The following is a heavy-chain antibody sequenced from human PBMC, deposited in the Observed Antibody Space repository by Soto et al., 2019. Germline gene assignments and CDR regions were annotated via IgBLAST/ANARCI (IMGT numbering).Heavy chain of an antibody. Sequence: EVQLVESGGGLVQPGGSLKLSCAASGFTFDTYWMSWVRQAPGKGLEWLAIIKQDGVEKHYVDSVKGRFTISRDNAKNSLFLQMNSLRGEDTAVYFCASSGWFSYSGMDVWGQGTTVTVSS. J-gene: IGHJ6*02. CDR1: GFTFDTYW. D-gene: IGHD6-19*01. CDR2: IKQDGVEK. CDR3: ASSGWFSYSGMDV. V-gene: IGHV3-7*03.